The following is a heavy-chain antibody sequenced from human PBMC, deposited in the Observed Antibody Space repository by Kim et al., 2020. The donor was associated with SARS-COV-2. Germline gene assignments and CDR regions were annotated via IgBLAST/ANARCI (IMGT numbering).Heavy chain of an antibody. V-gene: IGHV3-11*01. CDR1: GFTFSDYY. J-gene: IGHJ6*01. CDR3: ARVGDSSGNYYYGMDV. Sequence: GGSLRLSCAASGFTFSDYYMSWIRQAPGKGLEWVSYISISGSTIYYADSVKGRFTISRDNAKNSLYLQMNSLRAEDTAVYYCARVGDSSGNYYYGMDVWGQGTTVTVSS. D-gene: IGHD6-19*01. CDR2: ISISGSTI.